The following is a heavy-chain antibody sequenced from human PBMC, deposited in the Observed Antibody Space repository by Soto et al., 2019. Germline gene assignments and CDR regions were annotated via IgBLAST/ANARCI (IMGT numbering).Heavy chain of an antibody. D-gene: IGHD3-10*02. J-gene: IGHJ4*02. CDR1: GFIFSNNG. CDR3: SIVRVADSALDH. V-gene: IGHV3-30*03. Sequence: GGSLRLSCVGSGFIFSNNGMHWVRQTPGKGLEWVAFLSYDGSETFYADSVKGRFTVSRDNSKNTLFLHMRNLRRDDTAVYYCSIVRVADSALDHWGQGTLVTVSS. CDR2: LSYDGSET.